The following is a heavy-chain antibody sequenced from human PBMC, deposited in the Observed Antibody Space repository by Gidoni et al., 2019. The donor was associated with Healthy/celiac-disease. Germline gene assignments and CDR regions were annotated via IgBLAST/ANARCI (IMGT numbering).Heavy chain of an antibody. Sequence: QVQLVQSGAEVKKPGASVKVSCKASGYAFTSYAMHLVRQAPGQRLEWMGWINAGNGNTKYSQKFQGRVTITRDTSASTAYMELSSLRSEDTAVYYCAREKGYCSSTSCSNNWFDPWGQGTLVTVSS. V-gene: IGHV1-3*01. CDR3: AREKGYCSSTSCSNNWFDP. CDR1: GYAFTSYA. J-gene: IGHJ5*02. CDR2: INAGNGNT. D-gene: IGHD2-2*01.